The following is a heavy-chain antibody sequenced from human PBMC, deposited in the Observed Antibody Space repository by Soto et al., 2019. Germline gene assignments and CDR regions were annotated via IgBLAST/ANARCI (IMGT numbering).Heavy chain of an antibody. D-gene: IGHD5-18*01. J-gene: IGHJ4*02. CDR2: ISWNSGNI. V-gene: IGHV3-9*01. CDR3: VRSKGGYSYGTPFDY. Sequence: GGSLRLSCAASGFTFDDYAMHWVRQVLGKGLEWVSSISWNSGNIGYADSVKGRFTTSRDNAKNFLYLQMNSLRPEDTALYYCVRSKGGYSYGTPFDYWGQGTLVTVS. CDR1: GFTFDDYA.